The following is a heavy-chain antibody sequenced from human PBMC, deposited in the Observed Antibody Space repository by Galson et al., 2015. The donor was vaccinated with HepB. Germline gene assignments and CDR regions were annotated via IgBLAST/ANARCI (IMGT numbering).Heavy chain of an antibody. CDR3: ARERVGDSSGYLAY. J-gene: IGHJ4*02. V-gene: IGHV3-48*03. CDR1: GFTFSGYE. Sequence: SLRLSCAGSGFTFSGYEMNWVRQAPGKGLEWISYISSSGGIIKYYADSVKGRFTISRDNAKNSVCLQMDSLRGEDTAVYFCARERVGDSSGYLAYWGQGSRVTVSS. D-gene: IGHD3-22*01. CDR2: ISSSGGIIK.